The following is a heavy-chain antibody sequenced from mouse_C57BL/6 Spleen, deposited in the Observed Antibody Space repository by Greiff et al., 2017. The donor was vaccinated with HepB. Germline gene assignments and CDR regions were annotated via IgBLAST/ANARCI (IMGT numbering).Heavy chain of an antibody. CDR3: ARKGPDYPFFAY. Sequence: VQLKESGPELVKPGASVKIPCKASGYTFTDYNMDWVKQSHGKSLEWIGDINPNNGGTIYNQKFKGKATLTVDKSSSTAYMELRSLTSEDTAVYYCARKGPDYPFFAYWGQGTLVTVSA. V-gene: IGHV1-18*01. J-gene: IGHJ3*01. CDR2: INPNNGGT. D-gene: IGHD2-4*01. CDR1: GYTFTDYN.